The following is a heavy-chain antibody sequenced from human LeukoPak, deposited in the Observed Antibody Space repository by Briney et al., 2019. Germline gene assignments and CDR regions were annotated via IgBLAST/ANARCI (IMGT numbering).Heavy chain of an antibody. D-gene: IGHD3-22*01. V-gene: IGHV4-31*03. J-gene: IGHJ4*02. CDR1: GGSVSNGNYY. CDR3: AREASYYYDSSGYYTDY. CDR2: IYYSGST. Sequence: SETLSLTCTVSGGSVSNGNYYWSWLRQPPGKGLEWIGYIYYSGSTYYNPSLKSRVTISVDTSKNQFSLKLSSVTAADTAVYYCAREASYYYDSSGYYTDYWGQGTLVTVSS.